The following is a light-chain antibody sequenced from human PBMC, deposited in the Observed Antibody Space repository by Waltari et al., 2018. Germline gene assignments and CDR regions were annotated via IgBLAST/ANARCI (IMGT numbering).Light chain of an antibody. Sequence: QAGLTQPPSVSQGLRQTATLTCTGNSRFVGNQGAAWLQQHQGHPPKLLSYRNNNRPSGISERFSSARSGNTSSLTITGLQPEDEADYYCSALDSSLSAVLFGGGTKLTVL. J-gene: IGLJ2*01. CDR2: RNN. CDR3: SALDSSLSAVL. V-gene: IGLV10-54*02. CDR1: SRFVGNQG.